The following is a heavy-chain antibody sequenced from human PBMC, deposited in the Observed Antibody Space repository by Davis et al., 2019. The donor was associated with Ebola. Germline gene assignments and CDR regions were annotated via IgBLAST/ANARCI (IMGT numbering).Heavy chain of an antibody. V-gene: IGHV3-74*01. CDR1: GFTFSSYW. D-gene: IGHD6-13*01. J-gene: IGHJ4*02. CDR2: INSDGSST. Sequence: GESLKISCAASGFTFSSYWMHWVRQAPGKGLVWVSRINSDGSSTGYADSVKGRFTISRDNAKNTLYLQMNSLRAEDTGVYYCAREAPSGRSWLNYWGQGTLVTVSS. CDR3: AREAPSGRSWLNY.